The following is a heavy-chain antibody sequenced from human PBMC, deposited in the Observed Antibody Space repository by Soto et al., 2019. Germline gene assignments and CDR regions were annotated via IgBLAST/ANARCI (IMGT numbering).Heavy chain of an antibody. V-gene: IGHV4-39*01. J-gene: IGHJ5*02. CDR3: ARPYSSGRGRDGWFDP. D-gene: IGHD6-19*01. Sequence: SETLSLTCTVSGGSISSSSYYWGWIRQPPGKGLEWIGSIYYSGSTYYNPSLKSRVTISVDTSKNQFSLKLSSVTAADTAVYYCARPYSSGRGRDGWFDPWGQGTLVTVSS. CDR2: IYYSGST. CDR1: GGSISSSSYY.